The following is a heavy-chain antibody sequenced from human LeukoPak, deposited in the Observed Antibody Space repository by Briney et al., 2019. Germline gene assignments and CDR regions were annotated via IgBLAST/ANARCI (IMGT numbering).Heavy chain of an antibody. V-gene: IGHV3-30-3*01. CDR2: ISYDGSNK. D-gene: IGHD1-26*01. CDR3: ARDSWTGGQPGGGWELYYDY. CDR1: GFTFSSYA. Sequence: GRSLRLSCAASGFTFSSYAMHWVRQAPGKGLEWVAVISYDGSNKYYADSVKGRFTISRDNSKNTLYLQMNSLRAEDTAVYYCARDSWTGGQPGGGWELYYDYWGQGTLVTVSS. J-gene: IGHJ4*02.